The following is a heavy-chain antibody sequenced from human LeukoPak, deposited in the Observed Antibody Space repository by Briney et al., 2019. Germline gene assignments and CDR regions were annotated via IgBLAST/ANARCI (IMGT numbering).Heavy chain of an antibody. J-gene: IGHJ4*02. CDR1: GFTFSSHA. V-gene: IGHV3-23*01. D-gene: IGHD1-1*01. Sequence: GGSLRLSCVASGFTFSSHAMCWVRQAPRKGLEWVASIYISGGSTYYEDSVQGGFTISRDNSKKTLYLEMNSLRVEDTALYYCANEVRPNDYWGQGTLVTVSS. CDR3: ANEVRPNDY. CDR2: IYISGGST.